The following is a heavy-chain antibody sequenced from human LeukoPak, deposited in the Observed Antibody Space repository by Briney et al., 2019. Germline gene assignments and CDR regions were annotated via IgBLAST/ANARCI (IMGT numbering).Heavy chain of an antibody. CDR1: GGTFNIYA. D-gene: IGHD6-6*01. CDR3: ASGIEEYSKSSGWFDP. V-gene: IGHV1-69*13. J-gene: IGHJ5*02. Sequence: SVKVSCKASGGTFNIYAIYWVRQAPGQGLEWMGGIIPLFGSPNYAQKFQGRVTISADESTKTAYMELNSLRSEDTAVYYCASGIEEYSKSSGWFDPWGQGTLVIVSS. CDR2: IIPLFGSP.